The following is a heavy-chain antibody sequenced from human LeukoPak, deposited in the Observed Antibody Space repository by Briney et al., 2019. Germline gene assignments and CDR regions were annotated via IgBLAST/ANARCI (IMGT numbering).Heavy chain of an antibody. V-gene: IGHV4-39*01. CDR1: GGSISSSSYY. CDR2: IYYSGST. CDR3: ARHEGGLWSA. J-gene: IGHJ5*02. D-gene: IGHD3-3*01. Sequence: SETLSLTRTVSGGSISSSSYYWGWIRQPPGKGLEWIGSIYYSGSTYYNPSLKSRVTISVDTSKNQFSLKLSSVTAADTAVYYCARHEGGLWSAWGQGTLVTVSS.